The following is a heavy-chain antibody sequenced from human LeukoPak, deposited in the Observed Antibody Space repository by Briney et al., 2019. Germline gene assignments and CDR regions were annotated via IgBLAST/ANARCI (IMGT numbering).Heavy chain of an antibody. J-gene: IGHJ5*02. CDR3: ARTTYYYDSSGLRWFDP. V-gene: IGHV1-18*01. D-gene: IGHD3-22*01. CDR2: ISAYNGNT. Sequence: ASVKVSCKASGYTFTSYGISWVRQAPGQGLEWMGWISAYNGNTNYAQKLQGRVTMTTDTSTSTAYMELRRLRSDDTAVYYCARTTYYYDSSGLRWFDPWGQGTLVTVSS. CDR1: GYTFTSYG.